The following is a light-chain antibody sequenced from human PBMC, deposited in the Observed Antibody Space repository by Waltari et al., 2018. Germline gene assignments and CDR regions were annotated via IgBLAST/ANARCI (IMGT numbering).Light chain of an antibody. CDR2: DAS. V-gene: IGKV3-11*01. CDR1: QSVSTY. Sequence: EIVLTQSPATLSLSPGEGATLSCRASQSVSTYLGWYQKKPGQAPRLPIYDASNRAPGVPARFSGSGSGTDFTLTISSLEPEDFAVYYCQRRDSWPLTFGGGTKVEIK. J-gene: IGKJ4*01. CDR3: QRRDSWPLT.